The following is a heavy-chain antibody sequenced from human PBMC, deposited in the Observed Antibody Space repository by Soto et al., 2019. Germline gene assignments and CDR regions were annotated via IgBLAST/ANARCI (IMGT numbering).Heavy chain of an antibody. CDR1: GFTFSSYA. D-gene: IGHD2-15*01. J-gene: IGHJ4*02. CDR2: ISYDGSNK. Sequence: GGSLRLSCAASGFTFSSYAMHWVRQAPGKGLEWVAVISYDGSNKYYADSVKGRFTISRDNSKNTLYLQMNSLRAEDTAVYYCARETRYCSGGSCYQFLDYWGQGTLVTVSS. V-gene: IGHV3-30-3*01. CDR3: ARETRYCSGGSCYQFLDY.